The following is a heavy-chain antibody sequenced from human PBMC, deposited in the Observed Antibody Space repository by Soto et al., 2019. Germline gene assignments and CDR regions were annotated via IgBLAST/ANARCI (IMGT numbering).Heavy chain of an antibody. CDR2: ISDYNGNT. D-gene: IGHD3-10*01. Sequence: QVQLVQSGAEVKRAGASVKVSCKASGYTFSSYGLSWVRQAPGQGLEWMGWISDYNGNTHYAQKFQGRVIMTTDTSTSTAYMELRSLRSDDTAVYFCAREGYSSGSGTYSPPRYYGMDVWGQGTTVTVSS. CDR3: AREGYSSGSGTYSPPRYYGMDV. V-gene: IGHV1-18*01. CDR1: GYTFSSYG. J-gene: IGHJ6*02.